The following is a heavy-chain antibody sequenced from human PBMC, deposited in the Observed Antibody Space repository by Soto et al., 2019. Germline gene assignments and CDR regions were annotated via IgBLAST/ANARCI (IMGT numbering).Heavy chain of an antibody. CDR2: ISGSGGST. V-gene: IGHV3-23*01. J-gene: IGHJ2*01. CDR3: AKEYDYGDYTLGYFDL. D-gene: IGHD4-17*01. CDR1: GVTVSIYA. Sequence: GSLRLSCSASGVTVSIYAISWVRQAPGKGLEWVSAISGSGGSTYYADSVKGRFTISRDNSKNTLYLQMNSLRAEDTAVYYCAKEYDYGDYTLGYFDLWGRGTLVNVSS.